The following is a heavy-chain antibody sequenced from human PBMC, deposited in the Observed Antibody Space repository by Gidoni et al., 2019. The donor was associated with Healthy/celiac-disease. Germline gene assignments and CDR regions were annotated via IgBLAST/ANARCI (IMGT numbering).Heavy chain of an antibody. D-gene: IGHD3-16*01. CDR1: GFTFSNAW. Sequence: ASGFTFSNAWMSWVRQAPGKGLEWVGRIKSKTDGGTTDYAAHVKGRFTISRNDSKNTLYLQMNSLKTEDTAVYYCTTDGGRTYGAIDYWGQGTLVTVSS. J-gene: IGHJ4*02. CDR2: IKSKTDGGTT. V-gene: IGHV3-15*01. CDR3: TTDGGRTYGAIDY.